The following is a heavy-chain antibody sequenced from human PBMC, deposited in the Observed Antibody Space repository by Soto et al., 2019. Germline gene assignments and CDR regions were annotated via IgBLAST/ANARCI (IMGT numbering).Heavy chain of an antibody. D-gene: IGHD2-8*01. J-gene: IGHJ6*02. CDR1: GFTFSSYA. CDR2: ISYDGSNK. V-gene: IGHV3-30-3*01. CDR3: ARDPPPYCTNGVCYARGGMDV. Sequence: PGGSLRLSCAASGFTFSSYAMHWVRQAPGKGLEWVAVISYDGSNKYYADSVKGRFTISRDNSKNTLYLQMNSLRAEDTAVYYCARDPPPYCTNGVCYARGGMDVWGQGTTVTVSS.